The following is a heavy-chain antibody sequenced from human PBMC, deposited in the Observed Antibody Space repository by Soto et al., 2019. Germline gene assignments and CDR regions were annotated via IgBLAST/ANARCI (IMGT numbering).Heavy chain of an antibody. D-gene: IGHD3-9*01. J-gene: IGHJ4*02. Sequence: EVQLVESGGGLVQPGGSLKLPCAASGFTLGASALQWVRQASGKGLEWLGRIGSKGETYATAYAASVKGRFTISRDDSKNTAYLQMNSLESEDTAVYYCSRDDSDWFFNWGRGTLVTVSS. CDR2: IGSKGETYAT. CDR3: SRDDSDWFFN. V-gene: IGHV3-73*02. CDR1: GFTLGASA.